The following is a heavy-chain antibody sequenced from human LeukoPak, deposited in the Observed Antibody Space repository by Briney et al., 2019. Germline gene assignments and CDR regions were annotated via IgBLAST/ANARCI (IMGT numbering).Heavy chain of an antibody. V-gene: IGHV3-23*01. CDR1: GFTFSSYG. CDR2: ISETGGTT. CDR3: GGVKIQF. J-gene: IGHJ1*01. D-gene: IGHD5-12*01. Sequence: GGSLRLSCAASGFTFSSYGLNWVRQAPGKGLEWVSAISETGGTTIYADSVKGRFTISRDNSKNTLYPQMNSLRAEDTAVYYCGGVKIQFWGQGTLVTVSS.